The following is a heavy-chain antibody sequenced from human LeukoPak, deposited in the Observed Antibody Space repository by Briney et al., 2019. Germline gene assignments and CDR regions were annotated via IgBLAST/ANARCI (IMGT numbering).Heavy chain of an antibody. D-gene: IGHD3-22*01. CDR1: GFTVNNNY. CDR3: ARDGYYDSSGFDY. CDR2: IYSGGST. Sequence: GGSLRLSCAASGFTVNNNYMNWVRQAPGKGLEWVSVIYSGGSTYYADSVKGRFTISRDNSKNTLYLQMNNLRAEDTAVYYCARDGYYDSSGFDYWGQGTLVTVSS. V-gene: IGHV3-53*01. J-gene: IGHJ4*02.